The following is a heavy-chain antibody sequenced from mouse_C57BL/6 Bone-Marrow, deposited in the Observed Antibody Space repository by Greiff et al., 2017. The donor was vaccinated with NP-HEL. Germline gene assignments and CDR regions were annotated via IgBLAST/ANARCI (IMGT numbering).Heavy chain of an antibody. CDR3: ATTYYSNYGGFAY. CDR1: GYSFTGYY. J-gene: IGHJ3*01. CDR2: INPSTGGT. Sequence: VHVKQSGPELVKPGASVKISCKASGYSFTGYYMNWVKQSPEKSLEWIGEINPSTGGTTYNQKFKAKATLTVDKSSSTAYMQLKSLTSEDSAVYYCATTYYSNYGGFAYWGQGTLVTVSA. D-gene: IGHD2-5*01. V-gene: IGHV1-42*01.